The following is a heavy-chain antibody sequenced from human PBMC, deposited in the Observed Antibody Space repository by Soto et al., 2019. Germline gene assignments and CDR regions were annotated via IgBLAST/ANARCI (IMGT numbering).Heavy chain of an antibody. V-gene: IGHV4-59*12. Sequence: PSETLSLTCTVSGGSISSYYWSWIRQPPGKGLEWIGYIYYSGSTNYNPSLKSRVTISVDTSKNQFSLKLSSVTAADTAVYYCAREYCSGGSCYYNWFDPWGQGTLVTGSS. CDR3: AREYCSGGSCYYNWFDP. CDR2: IYYSGST. CDR1: GGSISSYY. J-gene: IGHJ5*02. D-gene: IGHD2-15*01.